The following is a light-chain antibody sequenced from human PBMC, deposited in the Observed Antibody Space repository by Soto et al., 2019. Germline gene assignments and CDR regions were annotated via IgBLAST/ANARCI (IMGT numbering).Light chain of an antibody. V-gene: IGKV1-5*03. J-gene: IGKJ1*01. CDR2: KAT. Sequence: DIQMTQSPSTLSASVGDRVTITCRASESISSWLAWYQQKPGKAPKLLIYKATSLESGVPSRFSGSGSGTEFTLTISSLQPDDSATYYCQQYNSHSPWTLGQGTKVDIK. CDR1: ESISSW. CDR3: QQYNSHSPWT.